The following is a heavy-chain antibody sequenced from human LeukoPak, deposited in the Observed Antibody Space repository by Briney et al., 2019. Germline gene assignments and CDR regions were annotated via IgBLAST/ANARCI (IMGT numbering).Heavy chain of an antibody. CDR3: AKDSHWILFDD. Sequence: PGGSLRLSCAASGFIFSSYAMHWVRQAPGKGLEWVAVISYDGSNKYADSVKGRFTISRDNSKNTPYLQMNSLRDEDTAVYYCAKDSHWILFDDWGQGTLVTVSS. CDR1: GFIFSSYA. V-gene: IGHV3-30*04. J-gene: IGHJ4*02. D-gene: IGHD2-2*03. CDR2: ISYDGSNK.